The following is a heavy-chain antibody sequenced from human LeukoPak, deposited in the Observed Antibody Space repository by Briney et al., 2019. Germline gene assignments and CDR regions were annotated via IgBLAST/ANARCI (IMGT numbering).Heavy chain of an antibody. Sequence: GRSLRLSCAASGFTFSSYAMHWVRQAPGKGLEWVAVISYDGSNKYYADSVKGRFTISRDNSKNTLYLQMNSLRAEDTAVYYCARPYYYDSMYYFDYWGQGTPVTVSS. D-gene: IGHD3-22*01. CDR2: ISYDGSNK. J-gene: IGHJ4*02. CDR3: ARPYYYDSMYYFDY. V-gene: IGHV3-30-3*01. CDR1: GFTFSSYA.